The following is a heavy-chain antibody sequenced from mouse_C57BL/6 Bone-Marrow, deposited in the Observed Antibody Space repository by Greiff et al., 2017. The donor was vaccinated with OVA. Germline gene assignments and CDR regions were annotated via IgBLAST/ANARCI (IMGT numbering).Heavy chain of an antibody. CDR2: FYPGGGSI. V-gene: IGHV1-62-2*01. Sequence: LVESGAELVKPGASVKLSCTASGFTFTEYSIHWVKQRSGQGLEWIGWFYPGGGSIKYTEKFKDKATLTADKSSSTVYMELSRLTSEDSAVYIGASDEEPRRAWGFAYWGQGTLVTVSA. D-gene: IGHD4-1*01. J-gene: IGHJ3*01. CDR1: GFTFTEYS. CDR3: ASDEEPRRAWGFAY.